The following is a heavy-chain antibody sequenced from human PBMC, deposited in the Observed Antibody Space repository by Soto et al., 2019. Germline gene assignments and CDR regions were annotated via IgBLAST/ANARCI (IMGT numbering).Heavy chain of an antibody. V-gene: IGHV3-23*01. D-gene: IGHD1-26*01. J-gene: IGHJ4*02. Sequence: PGGSLRLSCAASGFTFSGYAMNLVRQAPGKGLEWVSSISGSGSSTNYADSVKGRFTIARDNSKNTLYLQMNSLRAEDTAVYYCARGRGSYSFDYWGQGTLVTVSS. CDR1: GFTFSGYA. CDR2: ISGSGSST. CDR3: ARGRGSYSFDY.